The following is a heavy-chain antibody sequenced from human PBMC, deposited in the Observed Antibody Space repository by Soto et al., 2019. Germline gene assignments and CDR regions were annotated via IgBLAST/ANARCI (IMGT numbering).Heavy chain of an antibody. Sequence: QVQLVESGGGVVQPGTSLRLACAASGFTLSNIGMQWVRQAPGKGLEWVAVISAGGNTKYYADSVKCRFTISRDNSKNTLFLQMNSLRTEDTAVYYCAKESGGERYAAYFDLWGQGTLVTVSA. J-gene: IGHJ4*02. CDR3: AKESGGERYAAYFDL. CDR2: ISAGGNTK. CDR1: GFTLSNIG. D-gene: IGHD2-21*01. V-gene: IGHV3-30*18.